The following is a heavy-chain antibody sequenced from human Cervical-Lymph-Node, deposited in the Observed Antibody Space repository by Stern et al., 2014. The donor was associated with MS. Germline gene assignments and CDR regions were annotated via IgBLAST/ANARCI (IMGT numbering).Heavy chain of an antibody. CDR1: GGTFSSYA. Sequence: QLVQSGAEVKKPGSSGKVACKASGGTFSSYAISWVRQAPGQGLEWMGGIIPIFGTANYAQKFQGRVTITADESTSTAYMELSSLRSEDTAVYYCAREPTTSHFYYYNGMDVWGQGTTVTVSS. CDR2: IIPIFGTA. J-gene: IGHJ6*02. D-gene: IGHD5-12*01. V-gene: IGHV1-69*01. CDR3: AREPTTSHFYYYNGMDV.